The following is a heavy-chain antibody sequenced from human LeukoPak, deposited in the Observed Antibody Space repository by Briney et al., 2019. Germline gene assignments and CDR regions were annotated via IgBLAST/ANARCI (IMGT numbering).Heavy chain of an antibody. CDR2: ISYDGSNN. Sequence: GGSLRLSCTASGFTFSSYGMHWVRQAPGKGLEGVAVISYDGSNNYFGDSVKGRFTISRDNSKNTLYLQVNSLRAEDTAVYYCAKSQSSYDYSYFDYWGQGTLVTVSS. J-gene: IGHJ4*02. D-gene: IGHD5-12*01. V-gene: IGHV3-30*18. CDR1: GFTFSSYG. CDR3: AKSQSSYDYSYFDY.